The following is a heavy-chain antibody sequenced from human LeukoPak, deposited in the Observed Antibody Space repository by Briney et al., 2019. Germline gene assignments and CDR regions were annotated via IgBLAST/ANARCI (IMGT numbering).Heavy chain of an antibody. CDR2: IYYSGST. D-gene: IGHD6-19*01. Sequence: SETLSLTCTVSGGSISSNSYYWGWIRQSPGKGLEWIGTIYYSGSTYYNPSLKSRVTISVDTSKNQFSLKLSSVTAADTAVYYCARVTQWLVLSWFDPWGQGTLVTVSS. CDR3: ARVTQWLVLSWFDP. CDR1: GGSISSNSYY. J-gene: IGHJ5*02. V-gene: IGHV4-39*07.